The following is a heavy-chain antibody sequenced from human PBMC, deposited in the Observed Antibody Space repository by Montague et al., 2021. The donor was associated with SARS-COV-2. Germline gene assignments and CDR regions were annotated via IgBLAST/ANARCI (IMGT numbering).Heavy chain of an antibody. CDR2: ISSSSSYI. CDR1: GFTFSSYS. Sequence: SLRLSCAASGFTFSSYSMNWVRQAPGKGLEWVSSISSSSSYIYYADSVKGRFTISRDNAKNSLCLQMNSLRAEDTAVYYCARDLGYDYVWGSYRHLDNWGQGTLVTVSS. CDR3: ARDLGYDYVWGSYRHLDN. J-gene: IGHJ4*02. V-gene: IGHV3-21*01. D-gene: IGHD3-16*02.